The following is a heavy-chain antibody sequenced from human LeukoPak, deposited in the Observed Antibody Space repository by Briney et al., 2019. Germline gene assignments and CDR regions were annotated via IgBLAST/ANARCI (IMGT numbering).Heavy chain of an antibody. V-gene: IGHV3-48*04. Sequence: GGSLRLSCAASGFTFSSYNMNWVRQAPGKGLEWVSYISSSGSTIYYADSVKGRFTISRDNAKNSLYLQMNSLRAEDTAVYYCASNVDTATRAYWGQGTLVTVSS. CDR3: ASNVDTATRAY. CDR2: ISSSGSTI. CDR1: GFTFSSYN. J-gene: IGHJ4*02. D-gene: IGHD5-18*01.